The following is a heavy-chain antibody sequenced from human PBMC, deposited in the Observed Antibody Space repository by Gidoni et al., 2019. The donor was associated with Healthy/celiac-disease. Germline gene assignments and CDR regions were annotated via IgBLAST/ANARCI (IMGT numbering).Heavy chain of an antibody. CDR2: IKQDGSEK. CDR3: ARTNLGIAARCEFDY. Sequence: EVQLVESGGGLVKPGGSLRLSCAASGFTFSSYWMSWVRQAPGKGLEWVANIKQDGSEKYYVDSVKGRFTISRDNAKNSLYLQMNSLRAEDTAVYYCARTNLGIAARCEFDYWGQGTLVTVSS. V-gene: IGHV3-7*01. D-gene: IGHD6-6*01. CDR1: GFTFSSYW. J-gene: IGHJ4*02.